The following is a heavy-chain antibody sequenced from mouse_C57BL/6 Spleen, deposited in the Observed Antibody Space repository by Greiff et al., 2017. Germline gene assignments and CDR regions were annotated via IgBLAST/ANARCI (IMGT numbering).Heavy chain of an antibody. D-gene: IGHD2-3*01. V-gene: IGHV1-76*01. CDR1: GYTFTDYY. J-gene: IGHJ3*01. CDR2: IYPGSGNT. Sequence: VKLMESGAELVRPGASVKLSCKASGYTFTDYYINWVKQRPGQGLEWIARIYPGSGNTYYNEKFKGKATLTAEKSSSTAYMQLSSLTSEDSAVYFCAAHDGYYVSFAYWGQGTLVTVSA. CDR3: AAHDGYYVSFAY.